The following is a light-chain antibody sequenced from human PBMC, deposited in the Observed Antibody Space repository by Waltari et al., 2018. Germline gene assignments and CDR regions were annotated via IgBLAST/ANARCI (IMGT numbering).Light chain of an antibody. CDR3: SSYAGSNTFL. CDR1: SSDLGGYNY. J-gene: IGLJ2*01. V-gene: IGLV2-11*01. CDR2: EVS. Sequence: QAALTQPRSVSGSPGQSVTISCTGTSSDLGGYNYVYWYQQHPGTAPKLMIYEVSKRPSGVSDRFSGSKSGNTASLTISGLQAEDEADYYCSSYAGSNTFLFGGGTRLTVL.